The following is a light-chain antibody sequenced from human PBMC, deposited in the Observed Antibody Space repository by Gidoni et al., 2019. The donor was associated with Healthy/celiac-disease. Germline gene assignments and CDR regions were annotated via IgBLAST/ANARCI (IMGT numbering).Light chain of an antibody. Sequence: QSALTQPAAVSGSPGQSITISCTGTSSDVGGYKYVSWYQQPPGKAPKLMIYDVSNRPSGVSNRFSGSKSGNTASLTISGLQAEDEADYYCSSYTSSSTWVFGGGTQLTVL. CDR1: SSDVGGYKY. J-gene: IGLJ3*02. V-gene: IGLV2-14*03. CDR3: SSYTSSSTWV. CDR2: DVS.